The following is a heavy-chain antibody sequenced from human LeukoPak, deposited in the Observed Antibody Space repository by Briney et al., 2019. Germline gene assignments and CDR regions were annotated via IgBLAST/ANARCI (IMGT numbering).Heavy chain of an antibody. CDR1: GYTFTSCD. V-gene: IGHV1-8*01. CDR2: MNPNSGNT. Sequence: EASVKVSWKASGYTFTSCDINWVRQATGQGLEWMGWMNPNSGNTGYGQSLQGRITMTRDISIGTAYMELSNLTSEDTAIYYCTRGSSGRRDNWGQGTLVTVSA. CDR3: TRGSSGRRDN. D-gene: IGHD6-19*01. J-gene: IGHJ4*02.